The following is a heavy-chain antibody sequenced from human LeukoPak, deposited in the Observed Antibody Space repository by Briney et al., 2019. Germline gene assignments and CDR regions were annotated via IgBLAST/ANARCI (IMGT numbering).Heavy chain of an antibody. CDR2: ISGSGGST. D-gene: IGHD4-23*01. CDR3: AKNDYGGNPVAIDY. Sequence: PGGSLRLSCAASGFTFSSYAMSWVRQAPGKGLEWVSVISGSGGSTYYADSVKGRFTISRDNSKNTLYLRMNSLRAEDTAVYYCAKNDYGGNPVAIDYWGQGALVTVSS. J-gene: IGHJ4*02. CDR1: GFTFSSYA. V-gene: IGHV3-23*01.